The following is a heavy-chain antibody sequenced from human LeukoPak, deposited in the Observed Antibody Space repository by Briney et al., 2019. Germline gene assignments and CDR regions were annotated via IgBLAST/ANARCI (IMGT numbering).Heavy chain of an antibody. J-gene: IGHJ4*02. V-gene: IGHV3-33*01. Sequence: GGSLRLSCAAYGFTFSSYGMHWVRQDPGKGLEWVAVIWYDGSNKYYADSVKGRFTISRDNSKNTLYLQMNSLRAEDTAVYYCASERIAVAGAKVDYWGQGTLVTVSS. D-gene: IGHD6-19*01. CDR3: ASERIAVAGAKVDY. CDR2: IWYDGSNK. CDR1: GFTFSSYG.